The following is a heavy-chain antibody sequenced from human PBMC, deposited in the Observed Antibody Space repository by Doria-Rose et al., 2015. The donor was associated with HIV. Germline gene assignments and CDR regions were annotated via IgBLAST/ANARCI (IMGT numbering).Heavy chain of an antibody. CDR3: ASQWEQSSFDY. V-gene: IGHV1-69*02. CDR2: IIPILDIV. D-gene: IGHD1-26*01. Sequence: QVQLVQSGSEVKKPGSSVKVSCKASGGTFSSYTISWVRQAPGQGLEWMGRIIPILDIVNYALRFQGRVTITADESTSTAHMELSSLRFEDTAIYYCASQWEQSSFDYWGQGTLVIVSS. J-gene: IGHJ4*02. CDR1: GGTFSSYT.